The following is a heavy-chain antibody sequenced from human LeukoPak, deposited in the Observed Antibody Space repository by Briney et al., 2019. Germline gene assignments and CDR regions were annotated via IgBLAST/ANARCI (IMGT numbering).Heavy chain of an antibody. CDR2: IGGYKGDT. Sequence: ASVKVSCKASGYSFTSSGISWVRQAPGQGLEWMGWIGGYKGDTKFAQKFQGRVTMTTDTSTSTAYMELRSLRSDDTAVYYCAREVDSSSWYPKFDYWGQGTLVTVSS. V-gene: IGHV1-18*01. CDR1: GYSFTSSG. J-gene: IGHJ4*02. D-gene: IGHD6-13*01. CDR3: AREVDSSSWYPKFDY.